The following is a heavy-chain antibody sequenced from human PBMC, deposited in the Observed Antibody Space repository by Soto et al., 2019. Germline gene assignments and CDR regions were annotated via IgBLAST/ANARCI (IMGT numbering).Heavy chain of an antibody. CDR2: IKQDGSEK. Sequence: PGGSLRLSCAASGFTFSSYWMSWVRQAPGKGLEWVANIKQDGSEKYYVDSVKGRFTISRDNAKNSLYLQMNSLRAEDTAVYYCAREANQLLLRNRGNFDYWGQGTLVTVSS. V-gene: IGHV3-7*01. CDR3: AREANQLLLRNRGNFDY. D-gene: IGHD2-15*01. J-gene: IGHJ4*02. CDR1: GFTFSSYW.